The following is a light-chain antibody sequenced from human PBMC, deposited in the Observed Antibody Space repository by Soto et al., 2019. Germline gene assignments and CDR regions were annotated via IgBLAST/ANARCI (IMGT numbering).Light chain of an antibody. CDR2: EVA. CDR1: SSDVGGYNY. CDR3: ISYAGTNNFV. Sequence: SALTQPPSASGSPGQSVTISCTGTSSDVGGYNYVSWYQQHPGKAPKLMIYEVAKRPSGVPDRFSGSKSGNTASLTVSGLQAEDEADYYCISYAGTNNFVFGGGTKLTVL. J-gene: IGLJ2*01. V-gene: IGLV2-8*01.